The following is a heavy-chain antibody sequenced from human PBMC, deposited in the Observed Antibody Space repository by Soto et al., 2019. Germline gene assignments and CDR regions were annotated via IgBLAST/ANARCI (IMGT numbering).Heavy chain of an antibody. J-gene: IGHJ4*02. Sequence: SETLSLTCTVSGGSISSGDYYWSWIRQPPGEGLEWIGYIYYSGSTYYNPSLKSRVTISVDTSKNQFSLKLSSVTAADTAVYYCARSRFGVVIEWGQGTLVTVSS. D-gene: IGHD3-3*01. CDR3: ARSRFGVVIE. CDR1: GGSISSGDYY. V-gene: IGHV4-30-4*01. CDR2: IYYSGST.